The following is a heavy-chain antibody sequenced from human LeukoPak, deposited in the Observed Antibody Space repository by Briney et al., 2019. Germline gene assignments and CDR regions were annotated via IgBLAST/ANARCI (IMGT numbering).Heavy chain of an antibody. J-gene: IGHJ3*02. Sequence: PGGSLRLSCAASGFTFSSYAMSWVRQAPGKGLEWVSAISGSGGSTYYADSVKGRFTISRDNSKNTLYLQMNSLRAEDTAVYYCAKRMLTIFGVVILGDAFDIWGQGTMVTVSS. CDR3: AKRMLTIFGVVILGDAFDI. CDR2: ISGSGGST. CDR1: GFTFSSYA. D-gene: IGHD3-3*01. V-gene: IGHV3-23*01.